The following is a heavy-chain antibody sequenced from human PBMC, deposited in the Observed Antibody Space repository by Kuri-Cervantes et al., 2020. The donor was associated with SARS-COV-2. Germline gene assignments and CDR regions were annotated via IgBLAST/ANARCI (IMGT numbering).Heavy chain of an antibody. CDR1: GFTFSSYA. V-gene: IGHV3-23*01. J-gene: IGHJ4*02. Sequence: GESLKISCAASGFTFSSYAMSWVRQAPGKGLEWVSAISSSGGSTYYADSVKGRFTISRDNSKNTLYLQMNSLRAEDTAVYYCARGGGYDFWSGFDYWGQGTLVTVSS. CDR2: ISSSGGST. CDR3: ARGGGYDFWSGFDY. D-gene: IGHD3-3*01.